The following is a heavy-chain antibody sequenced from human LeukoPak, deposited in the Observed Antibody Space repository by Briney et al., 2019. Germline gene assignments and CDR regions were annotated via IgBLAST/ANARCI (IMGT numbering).Heavy chain of an antibody. CDR1: GYTFTSYD. J-gene: IGHJ4*02. Sequence: ASVKVSCKASGYTFTSYDINWVRQATGQGLEWMGWMNPNSGNTGYAQKFQGRVTMTRNTSISTAYMELSSLRPEDTAVYYCARGIIAAAGTFDYWGQGTLVTVSS. D-gene: IGHD6-13*01. CDR3: ARGIIAAAGTFDY. V-gene: IGHV1-8*01. CDR2: MNPNSGNT.